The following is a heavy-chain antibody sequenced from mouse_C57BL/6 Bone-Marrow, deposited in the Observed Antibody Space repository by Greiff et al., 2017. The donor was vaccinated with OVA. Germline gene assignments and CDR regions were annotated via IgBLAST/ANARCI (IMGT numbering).Heavy chain of an antibody. J-gene: IGHJ3*01. CDR3: ARTMIRDAWFAY. V-gene: IGHV1-64*01. CDR2: IHPNSGST. D-gene: IGHD2-4*01. CDR1: GYTFTSYW. Sequence: QVQLQQPGAELVKPGASVKLFCKASGYTFTSYWMHWVKQRPGQGLEWIGMIHPNSGSTNYNEKLKSKATLTVDKTSSTAYMQLSSLKSEDSAVYYCARTMIRDAWFAYWGQGTLVTVSA.